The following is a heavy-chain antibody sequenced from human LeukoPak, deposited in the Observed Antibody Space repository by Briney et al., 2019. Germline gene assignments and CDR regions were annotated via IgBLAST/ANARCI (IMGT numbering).Heavy chain of an antibody. CDR3: AREYMDV. CDR2: ITSDGST. J-gene: IGHJ6*03. Sequence: PGGSLRLSCAASVFNFSNYGMSWVPQAPGKGLEWVSGITSDGSTYYADSVKGRFTISRDNSKNTLYLQMNSLRAEDRAVYYCAREYMDVWGKGTMVTISS. V-gene: IGHV3-23*01. CDR1: VFNFSNYG.